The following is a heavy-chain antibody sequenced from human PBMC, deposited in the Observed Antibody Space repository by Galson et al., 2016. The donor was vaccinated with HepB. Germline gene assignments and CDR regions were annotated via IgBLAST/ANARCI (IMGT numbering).Heavy chain of an antibody. V-gene: IGHV4-39*01. Sequence: SETLSLTCTVSDGSISSSDNYWGWMRQPPGKGLEFIGNMYYGGPTYYNPSFKSRVTISIDTSTNRLSLRVTSVTAADTAVYYCARRHASSGAFDIWGQGTMVTVSS. CDR2: MYYGGPT. CDR1: DGSISSSDNY. D-gene: IGHD2-2*01. CDR3: ARRHASSGAFDI. J-gene: IGHJ3*02.